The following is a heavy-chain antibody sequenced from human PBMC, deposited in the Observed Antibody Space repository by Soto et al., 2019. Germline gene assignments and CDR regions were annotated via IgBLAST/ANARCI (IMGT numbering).Heavy chain of an antibody. Sequence: SETLSLTCTVSGGSISSGGYYWSWIRQHPGKGLEWIGYIYYSGSTYYNPSLKSQVTISVDPSKNQFSLKLSSVTAADTAVYYCARGNIPDEYYYYYYMDDWGKGTTVTVSS. CDR3: ARGNIPDEYYYYYYMDD. J-gene: IGHJ6*03. CDR1: GGSISSGGYY. CDR2: IYYSGST. V-gene: IGHV4-31*01.